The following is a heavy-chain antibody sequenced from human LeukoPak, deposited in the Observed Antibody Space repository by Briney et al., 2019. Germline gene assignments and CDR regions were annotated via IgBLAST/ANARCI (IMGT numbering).Heavy chain of an antibody. D-gene: IGHD3-22*01. CDR1: GFTFSDYY. CDR3: ARLPSSGYHQNDY. V-gene: IGHV3-11*04. Sequence: GGSLRLSCAASGFTFSDYYMSWIRQAPGKGLEWVSYISSSGSTIYYADSVKGRFTISRDNAKNSLYLQMNSLRAEDTAVYYCARLPSSGYHQNDYWGQGTLVTVSS. J-gene: IGHJ4*02. CDR2: ISSSGSTI.